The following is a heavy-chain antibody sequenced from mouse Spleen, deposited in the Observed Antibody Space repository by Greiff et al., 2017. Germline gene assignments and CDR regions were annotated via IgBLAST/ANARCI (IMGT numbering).Heavy chain of an antibody. CDR1: GFTFTSYA. CDR3: ARAGCSCYGFAY. D-gene: IGHD1-1*01. V-gene: IGHV5-9-3*01. J-gene: IGHJ3*01. Sequence: EVQRVESGGGLVKPGGSLKLSCAASGFTFTSYAMYWVRQTPGQGLEWVGAISSGGSYTYYPDSVKGRCTISRDKTKKTVYLQTSSLRSGDTAVYYCARAGCSCYGFAYWGQGTLVTVSA. CDR2: ISSGGSYT.